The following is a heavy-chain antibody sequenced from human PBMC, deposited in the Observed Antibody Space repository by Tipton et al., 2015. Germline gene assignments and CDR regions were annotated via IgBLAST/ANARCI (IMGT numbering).Heavy chain of an antibody. J-gene: IGHJ3*02. Sequence: QVQLVQSGAEVKEPGASVKVSCKASGYTFTNYFMNWVRQAPGQGLEWMGIINPSGGSTSYAQKFQGRVTMTRDTSTSTDYMELRSLRSEDTAVYYCARLLVDYYDSSGPLAFDIWGQGTMVSVSS. CDR2: INPSGGST. CDR3: ARLLVDYYDSSGPLAFDI. D-gene: IGHD3-22*01. V-gene: IGHV1-46*01. CDR1: GYTFTNYF.